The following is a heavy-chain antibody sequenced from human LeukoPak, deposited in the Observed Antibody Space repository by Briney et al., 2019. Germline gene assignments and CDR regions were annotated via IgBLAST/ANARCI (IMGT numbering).Heavy chain of an antibody. D-gene: IGHD1-7*01. CDR3: ARAVVTGTPDDY. J-gene: IGHJ4*02. CDR2: IIPIFGTA. V-gene: IGHV1-69*05. Sequence: ASVKVSCKASGYTFTNYGISWVRQAPGQGLEWMGRIIPIFGTANYAQKFQGRVTITTDESTSTAYMELSSLRSEDTAVYYCARAVVTGTPDDYWAREPWSPSPQ. CDR1: GYTFTNYG.